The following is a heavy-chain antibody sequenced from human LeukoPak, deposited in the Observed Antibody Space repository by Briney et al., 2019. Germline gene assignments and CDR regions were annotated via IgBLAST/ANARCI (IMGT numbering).Heavy chain of an antibody. D-gene: IGHD3-22*01. CDR2: IYDSGST. Sequence: PSETLSLTCTVSGVSIRSSYYYWGWIRQPPGKGLEWIGSIYDSGSTYYNPSLKSRVTISVDTSKNQFSLKLSSVTAADTAVYYCARDYYDSSGRYFDYWGQGTLVTVSS. CDR1: GVSIRSSYYY. CDR3: ARDYYDSSGRYFDY. V-gene: IGHV4-39*07. J-gene: IGHJ4*02.